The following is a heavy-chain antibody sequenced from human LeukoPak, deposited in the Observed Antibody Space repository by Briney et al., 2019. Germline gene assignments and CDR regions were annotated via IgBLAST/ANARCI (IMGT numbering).Heavy chain of an antibody. CDR3: ARRGPTRPWVVAVMPSFDY. CDR2: INPNSGGT. V-gene: IGHV1-2*02. D-gene: IGHD3-22*01. J-gene: IGHJ4*02. Sequence: ASVKVSCKASGYTFTGYYMHWVRQAPGQGLEWMGWINPNSGGTNYAQKFQGRVTMTRDTSISTAYMELSSLRSEDTAVYYCARRGPTRPWVVAVMPSFDYWGQGTLVTVSS. CDR1: GYTFTGYY.